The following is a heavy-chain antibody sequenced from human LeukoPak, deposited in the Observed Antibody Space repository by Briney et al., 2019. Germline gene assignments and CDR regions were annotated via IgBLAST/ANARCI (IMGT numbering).Heavy chain of an antibody. CDR1: GFTFRNYV. Sequence: GGSLRLSCAASGFTFRNYVIHWVRQAPGKGLEWVAVISYDGSNKYYADSVKGRFTISRDNSKNTLYLQMNSLRAEDTAVYYCANQDYGDYVGYYGMDVWGQGTTVTVS. J-gene: IGHJ6*02. D-gene: IGHD4-17*01. V-gene: IGHV3-30*04. CDR2: ISYDGSNK. CDR3: ANQDYGDYVGYYGMDV.